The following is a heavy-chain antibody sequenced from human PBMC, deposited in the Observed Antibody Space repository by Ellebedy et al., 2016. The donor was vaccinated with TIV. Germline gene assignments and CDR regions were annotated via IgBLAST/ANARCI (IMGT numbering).Heavy chain of an antibody. CDR1: GGSFNGYY. J-gene: IGHJ4*02. D-gene: IGHD2-21*02. CDR3: ARGNCGGDCYSPYYFDY. V-gene: IGHV4-31*01. Sequence: MPSETLSLTCVVYGGSFNGYYWSWIRQHPGKGLEWIGYIYYSGSTYYNPSLKSLVSISLDTSKNQFSLKLSSVTAADTAVYYCARGNCGGDCYSPYYFDYWGQGSLVTVSS. CDR2: IYYSGST.